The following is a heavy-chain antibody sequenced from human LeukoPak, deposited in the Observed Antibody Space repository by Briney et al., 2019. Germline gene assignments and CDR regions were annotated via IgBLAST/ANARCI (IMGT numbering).Heavy chain of an antibody. V-gene: IGHV3-7*01. D-gene: IGHD2-2*02. CDR2: IKQDGSEK. J-gene: IGHJ4*02. CDR3: ARRCSSTSCYMAFDY. CDR1: GFTFSSYW. Sequence: GGSLRLSCAASGFTFSSYWMSWVRQAPGKGLEWVANIKQDGSEKYYVDSVKGRFTISRDNAKNSLYLQMNSLRAEDTAVYYCARRCSSTSCYMAFDYWSQGTLVTVSS.